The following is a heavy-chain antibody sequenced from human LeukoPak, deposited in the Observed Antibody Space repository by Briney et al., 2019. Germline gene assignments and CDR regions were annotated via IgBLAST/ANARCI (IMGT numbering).Heavy chain of an antibody. CDR1: GYTFTGYY. J-gene: IGHJ4*02. CDR3: ALEDIVVVPAALEDY. D-gene: IGHD2-2*01. V-gene: IGHV1-2*02. Sequence: ASVKVSCKASGYTFTGYYMHWVRQAPGQGPEWMGWINPNSGGTNYAQKFQGRVTMTRDTSISTAYMELSRLRSDDTAVYYCALEDIVVVPAALEDYWGQGTLVTVSS. CDR2: INPNSGGT.